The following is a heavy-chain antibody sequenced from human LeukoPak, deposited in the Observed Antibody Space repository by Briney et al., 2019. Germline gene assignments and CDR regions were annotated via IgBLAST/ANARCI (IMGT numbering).Heavy chain of an antibody. Sequence: QPGGSLRLSCAASAFTFSSSAMSWVRQAPGKGLEWVSGISGSGGNTYYADSVKGRFTISRDNSKNTLFLQMNSLRAEDTAVYFCAKKSWDNWFDPWGQGTLVTVSS. V-gene: IGHV3-23*01. D-gene: IGHD6-13*01. CDR1: AFTFSSSA. CDR2: ISGSGGNT. J-gene: IGHJ5*02. CDR3: AKKSWDNWFDP.